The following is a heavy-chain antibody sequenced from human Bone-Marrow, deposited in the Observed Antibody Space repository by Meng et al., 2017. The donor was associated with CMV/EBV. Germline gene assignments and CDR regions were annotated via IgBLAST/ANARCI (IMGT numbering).Heavy chain of an antibody. V-gene: IGHV1-2*02. CDR1: GYTFTGYY. CDR2: INPNSGGT. J-gene: IGHJ6*02. Sequence: ASVKVSCKASGYTFTGYYMHWVRQAPGQGLEWMGWINPNSGGTNYAQKFQGRVTMTRDTSISTAYMELSRLRSDDTAVYYCARTYYDFWSGYYHYYYYGMDVWGQGTTVPSP. D-gene: IGHD3-3*01. CDR3: ARTYYDFWSGYYHYYYYGMDV.